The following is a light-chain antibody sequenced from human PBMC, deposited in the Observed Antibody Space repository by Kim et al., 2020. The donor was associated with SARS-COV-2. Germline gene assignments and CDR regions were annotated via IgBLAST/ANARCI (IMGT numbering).Light chain of an antibody. CDR3: QQSYSTPRYT. CDR1: QSISSY. CDR2: AAS. V-gene: IGKV1-39*01. J-gene: IGKJ2*01. Sequence: ASVGDRVTITCRASQSISSYLNWYQQKPGKAPKLLIYAASSLQSGVPSRFSGSGSGTDFTLTISSLHPEDFATYYCQQSYSTPRYTFGQGTKLEI.